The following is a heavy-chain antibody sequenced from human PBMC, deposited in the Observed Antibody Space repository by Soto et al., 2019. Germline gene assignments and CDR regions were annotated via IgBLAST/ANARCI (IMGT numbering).Heavy chain of an antibody. CDR2: IIPIIGTP. CDR1: GGSLRNSG. D-gene: IGHD3-10*01. V-gene: IGHV1-69*01. CDR3: ARERDGSGSLSYYFDQ. Sequence: QLELVQSGAEVMEPGSSVKLSCKASGGSLRNSGINWVRQAPGQGLEWVGGIIPIIGTPNYLQRLQTRVTITADESTNTAFLELGSLRFDDTAIYYCARERDGSGSLSYYFDQWSQGTLVTVSS. J-gene: IGHJ4*02.